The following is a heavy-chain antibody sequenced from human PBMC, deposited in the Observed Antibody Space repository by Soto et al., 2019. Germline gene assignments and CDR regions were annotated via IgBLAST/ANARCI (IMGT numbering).Heavy chain of an antibody. CDR3: ASSYGVSWYGDF. V-gene: IGHV1-69*01. Sequence: QVQLVQSGSEVRKPGSSVKVSCPSSGDSFNDYPVTWVRQAPGQGLEWMGGTIPVSGTTNYAQEFQGRVTITAEVSTSTVYIELSSLKYEDTALYYCASSYGVSWYGDFWGQGPLVTVSS. CDR1: GDSFNDYP. J-gene: IGHJ4*02. D-gene: IGHD6-13*01. CDR2: TIPVSGTT.